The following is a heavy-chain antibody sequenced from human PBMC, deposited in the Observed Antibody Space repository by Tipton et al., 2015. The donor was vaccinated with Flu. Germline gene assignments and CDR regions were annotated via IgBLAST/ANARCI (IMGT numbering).Heavy chain of an antibody. CDR3: AKDSSATGSHNWSEP. Sequence: QLVQSGAEVKKPGASVKVSCKASGYTFTANYIHWVRQAPGQGLEWMGWINPATGVTRYSPNLRGRVTMTRDTSVSTVFMDLSGLRSDDTAVYYCAKDSSATGSHNWSEPWGQGTLVTVSS. D-gene: IGHD6-13*01. CDR1: GYTFTANY. V-gene: IGHV1-2*02. CDR2: INPATGVT. J-gene: IGHJ5*02.